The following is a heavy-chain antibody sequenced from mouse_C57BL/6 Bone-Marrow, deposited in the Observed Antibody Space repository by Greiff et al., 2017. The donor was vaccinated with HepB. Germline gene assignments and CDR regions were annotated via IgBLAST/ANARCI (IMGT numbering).Heavy chain of an antibody. V-gene: IGHV1-63*01. J-gene: IGHJ2*01. CDR2: IYPGGGYT. CDR1: GYTFTNYW. Sequence: VQLQQSGAELVRPGTSVKMSCKASGYTFTNYWIGWAKQRPGHGLEWIGDIYPGGGYTNYNEKFKGKATLTADKSSSTAYMQFSSLTSEDSAIYYCARRYYYGSSLFDYWGQGTTLTVSS. CDR3: ARRYYYGSSLFDY. D-gene: IGHD1-1*01.